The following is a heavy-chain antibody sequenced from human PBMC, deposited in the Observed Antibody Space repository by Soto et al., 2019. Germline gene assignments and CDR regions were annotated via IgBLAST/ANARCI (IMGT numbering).Heavy chain of an antibody. D-gene: IGHD4-4*01. CDR1: GFTFSTYW. J-gene: IGHJ4*02. CDR3: ARATGRNHPFEY. V-gene: IGHV3-74*01. Sequence: EVQLVESGGGLVQPGGSLRLSCAATGFTFSTYWMHWVRQGPGKGLVWVSRISTDGSSTTYADSVKGRFSNSRDNAKNTLYMQMNSLRAEDTAVYYCARATGRNHPFEYWGQGSLGTVSS. CDR2: ISTDGSST.